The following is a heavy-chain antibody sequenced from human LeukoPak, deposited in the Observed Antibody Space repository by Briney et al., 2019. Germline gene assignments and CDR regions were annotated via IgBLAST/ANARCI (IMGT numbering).Heavy chain of an antibody. V-gene: IGHV3-23*01. Sequence: PAVSLRRSCAASGFTFSSCAMSWIRQSPGKGLEWVSAISYSGSSKYYADSVKGRFTISRDNSNNTLYLQMNTLRAEDTAVHYCAKVREYCVGSSSCPFDYWGEGTLVTVS. CDR3: AKVREYCVGSSSCPFDY. CDR1: GFTFSSCA. D-gene: IGHD6-13*01. CDR2: ISYSGSSK. J-gene: IGHJ4*02.